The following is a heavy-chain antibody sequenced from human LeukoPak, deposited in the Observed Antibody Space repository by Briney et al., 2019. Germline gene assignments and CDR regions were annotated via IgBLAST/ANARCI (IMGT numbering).Heavy chain of an antibody. Sequence: PGGSLRLSCAASGFTFSSYRMNWVRQAPGKGLEWVSYISSSGNTIYYADSVKGRFTISRDNAKNSLYLQMNSLRAEDTSVYYCAREGYSPYWGQGTLVTVSS. CDR2: ISSSGNTI. D-gene: IGHD6-13*01. V-gene: IGHV3-48*01. CDR1: GFTFSSYR. CDR3: AREGYSPY. J-gene: IGHJ4*02.